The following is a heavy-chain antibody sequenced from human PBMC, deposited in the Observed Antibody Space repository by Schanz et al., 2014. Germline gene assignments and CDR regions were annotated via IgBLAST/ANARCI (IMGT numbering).Heavy chain of an antibody. CDR3: VKDLQRELLRDDHYYGMDV. D-gene: IGHD1-26*01. J-gene: IGHJ6*02. V-gene: IGHV3-30*02. Sequence: QVQLVESGGGVVQPGRSLRLSCAASGFTVRSYAMHWVRQALGKGLEWLTFIPFDASNKYYADSVKGRFTISRDNSKNTMYLQMNSLRAEDTAVYYCVKDLQRELLRDDHYYGMDVWGQGTTVTVSS. CDR1: GFTVRSYA. CDR2: IPFDASNK.